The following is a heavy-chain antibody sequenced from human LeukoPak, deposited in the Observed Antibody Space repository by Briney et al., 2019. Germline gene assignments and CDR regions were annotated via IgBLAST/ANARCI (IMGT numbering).Heavy chain of an antibody. CDR2: IYSSGSR. CDR3: ARDLVGATGFDN. Sequence: SETLSLTCTVSGASISSYYWSWVRQPAGKGLEWIGRIYSSGSRNYNPSLNSRVTMSVDTSKNQSSLKLSSVTAADTAVYHCARDLVGATGFDNWGQGTLVTVSP. V-gene: IGHV4-4*07. CDR1: GASISSYY. J-gene: IGHJ4*02. D-gene: IGHD1-26*01.